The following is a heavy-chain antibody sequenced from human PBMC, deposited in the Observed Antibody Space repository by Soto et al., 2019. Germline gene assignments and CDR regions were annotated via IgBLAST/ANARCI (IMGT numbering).Heavy chain of an antibody. CDR1: GGSIGSGGYS. V-gene: IGHV4-61*08. Sequence: PSETLCLTCAVAGGSIGSGGYSWSWIRQPPGKGLEWIGYIYYSGSTNYNPSLKSRVTITVDTSKNQFSLKLRSVTAADTAMYYCARRRDGYIFDYWGQGILVTVSS. J-gene: IGHJ4*02. CDR3: ARRRDGYIFDY. CDR2: IYYSGST. D-gene: IGHD5-12*01.